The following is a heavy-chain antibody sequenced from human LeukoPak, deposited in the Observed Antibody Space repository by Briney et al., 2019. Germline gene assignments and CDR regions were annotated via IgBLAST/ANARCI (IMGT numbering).Heavy chain of an antibody. J-gene: IGHJ5*02. CDR2: IHYIRDGP. D-gene: IGHD6-19*01. CDR1: GFRFSRYA. CDR3: ARCVTGWPNWFAP. V-gene: IGHV3-23*01. Sequence: GGSLRLSCVGSGFRFSRYAMSWVRQAPGKGLEWVATIHYIRDGPYYADSVEGWFTISRDDSKNTVYLQMNSLRVEDTAIYYCARCVTGWPNWFAPWGQGTLVTVSS.